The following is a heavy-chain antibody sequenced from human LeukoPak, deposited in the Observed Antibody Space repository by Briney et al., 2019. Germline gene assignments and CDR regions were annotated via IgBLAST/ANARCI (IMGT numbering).Heavy chain of an antibody. CDR3: AREELSY. CDR2: ISRSSDYI. D-gene: IGHD1-26*01. V-gene: IGHV3-21*01. Sequence: GGSLRRSCAASGFTFSSYNMNWVRQAPRKGLEWVSSISRSSDYIYYADSVKGRFTISRDNAENSLYLQMNSLRAEDTAVYYCAREELSYWGQGTLVTVSS. J-gene: IGHJ4*02. CDR1: GFTFSSYN.